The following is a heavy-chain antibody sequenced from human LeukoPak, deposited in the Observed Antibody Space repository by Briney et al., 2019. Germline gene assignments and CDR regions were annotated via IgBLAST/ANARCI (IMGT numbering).Heavy chain of an antibody. CDR1: GGTFSSYT. J-gene: IGHJ5*02. Sequence: GASVKVSCKASGGTFSSYTNSWVRQAPGQGLEWMGGIIPIFNTAHYAQTFQGRVTITADASMSTAYMELNSLRSEDTAVYYCARDEQDSSSWYARWFDPWGQGTLVTVSS. V-gene: IGHV1-69*13. CDR3: ARDEQDSSSWYARWFDP. CDR2: IIPIFNTA. D-gene: IGHD6-13*01.